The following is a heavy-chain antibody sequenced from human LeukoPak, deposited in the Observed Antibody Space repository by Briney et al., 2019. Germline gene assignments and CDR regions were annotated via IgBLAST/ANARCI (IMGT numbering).Heavy chain of an antibody. Sequence: GGSLRLSCAASGFTFSSYSMNWVRQAPGKGLEWVAVISYDGSNKYYADSVKGRCTISRDNSKNTLYLQMNSLRAEDTAVYYCAKSQGYYYDSSGYYRGDYYYGMDVWGQGTTVTVSS. J-gene: IGHJ6*02. CDR3: AKSQGYYYDSSGYYRGDYYYGMDV. CDR2: ISYDGSNK. V-gene: IGHV3-30*18. CDR1: GFTFSSYS. D-gene: IGHD3-22*01.